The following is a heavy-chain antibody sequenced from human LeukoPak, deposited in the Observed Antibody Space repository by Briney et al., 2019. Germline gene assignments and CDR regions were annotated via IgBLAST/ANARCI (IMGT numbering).Heavy chain of an antibody. D-gene: IGHD1-1*01. CDR2: ISGDGGST. Sequence: PGGSLRLSCAASGFTFDDYAMHWVRQAPGEGLEWVSLISGDGGSTYYADSVKGRFTISRDNSKNSLYLQMNSLRTEDTALYYCAALEHAFDIWGQGAMVTVSS. CDR1: GFTFDDYA. V-gene: IGHV3-43*02. J-gene: IGHJ3*02. CDR3: AALEHAFDI.